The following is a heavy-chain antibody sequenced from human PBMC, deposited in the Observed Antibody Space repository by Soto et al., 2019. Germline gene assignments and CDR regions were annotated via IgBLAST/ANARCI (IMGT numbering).Heavy chain of an antibody. CDR1: GGSISSSSYY. CDR3: ASDSRASDAFDI. J-gene: IGHJ3*02. CDR2: VYYSGST. D-gene: IGHD2-21*01. V-gene: IGHV4-39*01. Sequence: SETLSLTCTVSGGSISSSSYYWGWIRQPPGKGLEWIGSVYYSGSTYYNPSLKSRVTISVDTSKNQFSLKLSSVTAADTAVYYCASDSRASDAFDIWGQGTMVTVSS.